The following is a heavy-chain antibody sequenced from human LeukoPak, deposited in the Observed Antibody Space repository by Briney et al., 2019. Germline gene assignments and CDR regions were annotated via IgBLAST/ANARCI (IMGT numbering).Heavy chain of an antibody. D-gene: IGHD4-17*01. V-gene: IGHV1-18*04. Sequence: ASVKVSCKASGYIFTGYYIHWVRQAPGQGLEWMGWISAYNGNTNYAQKLQGRVTMTTDTSTSTAYMELRSLRSDDTAVYYCARETGYGDYWFDPWGQGTLVTVSS. CDR1: GYIFTGYY. J-gene: IGHJ5*02. CDR3: ARETGYGDYWFDP. CDR2: ISAYNGNT.